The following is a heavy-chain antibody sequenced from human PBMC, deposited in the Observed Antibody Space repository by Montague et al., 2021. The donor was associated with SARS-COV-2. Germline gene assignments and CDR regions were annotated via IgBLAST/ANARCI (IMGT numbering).Heavy chain of an antibody. CDR2: IWYDGSNK. V-gene: IGHV3-33*01. Sequence: SLRLSCAASGFTFSSYGMHWVRQAPGKGLEWVAVIWYDGSNKYYADSVKGRFTISRDNSKNTLYLQMHSLRAEDTAVYYCARDLAVAENWFDPWGQGTLVTVSS. CDR3: ARDLAVAENWFDP. J-gene: IGHJ5*02. CDR1: GFTFSSYG. D-gene: IGHD6-19*01.